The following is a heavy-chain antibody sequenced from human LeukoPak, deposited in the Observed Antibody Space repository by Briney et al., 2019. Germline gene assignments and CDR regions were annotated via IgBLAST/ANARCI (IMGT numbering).Heavy chain of an antibody. D-gene: IGHD3-3*01. Sequence: PSETLSLTCTVSGGSISSYYWSWIRQPPGKGLEWIGYIYTSGSTNYNPSLKSRVTISVDTSKNQFSLKLSSVTAADTAVYYCARLHGWLPSADFWSGPGYYYYMDVWGKGTTVTVSS. J-gene: IGHJ6*03. V-gene: IGHV4-4*09. CDR3: ARLHGWLPSADFWSGPGYYYYMDV. CDR2: IYTSGST. CDR1: GGSISSYY.